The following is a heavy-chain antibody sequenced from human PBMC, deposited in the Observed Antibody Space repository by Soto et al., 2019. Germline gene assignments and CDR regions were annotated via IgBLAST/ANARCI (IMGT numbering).Heavy chain of an antibody. CDR3: ARGKTGRDRDYYYYYYRDV. J-gene: IGHJ6*03. CDR1: GGTFSSYT. CDR2: IIPILGIA. V-gene: IGHV1-69*02. D-gene: IGHD1-1*01. Sequence: QVQLVQSGAEVKKPGSSVKVSCKASGGTFSSYTISWVRQAPGQGLEWMGRIIPILGIANYAQKFQGRVTITADKSTSTAYMELSSLRSEDTAVYYCARGKTGRDRDYYYYYYRDVWGKGTTVTVSS.